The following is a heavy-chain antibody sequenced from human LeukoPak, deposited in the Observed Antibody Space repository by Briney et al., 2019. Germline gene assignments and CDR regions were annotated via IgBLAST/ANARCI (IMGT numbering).Heavy chain of an antibody. CDR2: ISSSGSTV. Sequence: GGSLRLSCAASGFTFSDYYMNWIRQAPGKGLELVSYISSSGSTVHYVDSVKGRFTISRDNAKNSLYLQINSLRAEDTAVYYCARDRSGGLVRLTDYWGQGTLVTVSS. J-gene: IGHJ4*02. CDR1: GFTFSDYY. CDR3: ARDRSGGLVRLTDY. D-gene: IGHD3-10*01. V-gene: IGHV3-11*01.